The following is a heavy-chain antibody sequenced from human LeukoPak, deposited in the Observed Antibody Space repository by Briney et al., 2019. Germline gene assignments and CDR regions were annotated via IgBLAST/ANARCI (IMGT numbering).Heavy chain of an antibody. CDR3: AAQDVNWFDP. V-gene: IGHV4-31*03. CDR2: IYYSGST. CDR1: GGSISSGGYY. J-gene: IGHJ5*02. Sequence: PSETLSLTCTVSGGSISSGGYYWSWIRQHPGKGLEWIGYIYYSGSTYYNPSLKSRITISVDPSKNQFSLKLSSVTAADTAVYYCAAQDVNWFDPWGQGTLVTVSS. D-gene: IGHD2-15*01.